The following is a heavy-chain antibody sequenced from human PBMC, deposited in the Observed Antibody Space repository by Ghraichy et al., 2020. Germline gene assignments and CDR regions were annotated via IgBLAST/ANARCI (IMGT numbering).Heavy chain of an antibody. CDR1: GFTFSSYW. D-gene: IGHD2-2*02. Sequence: GGSLRLSCAASGFTFSSYWMSWVRQAPGKGLEWVANIKKDGGEKYYVDSVKGRFTISRDNAKNSLYLQMNSLRAEDTAVYYCARDIVGVPGAIKWFDPWGQGTLVTVSS. CDR2: IKKDGGEK. CDR3: ARDIVGVPGAIKWFDP. J-gene: IGHJ5*02. V-gene: IGHV3-7*03.